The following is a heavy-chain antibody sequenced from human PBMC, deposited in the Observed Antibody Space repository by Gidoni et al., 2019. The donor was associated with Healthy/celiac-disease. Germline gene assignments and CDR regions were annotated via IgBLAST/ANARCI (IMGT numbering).Heavy chain of an antibody. CDR1: GGSISSYY. CDR2: IYYSGST. Sequence: QVQLQESGPGLVKPSETLSLTCTVSGGSISSYYWSWIRQPPGKGLEWIGYIYYSGSTNYNPSLKSRVTISVDTSKNQFSLKLSSVTAADTAVYYCARVAHRTMVRGPGWYFDLWGRGTLVTVSS. J-gene: IGHJ2*01. CDR3: ARVAHRTMVRGPGWYFDL. D-gene: IGHD3-10*01. V-gene: IGHV4-59*01.